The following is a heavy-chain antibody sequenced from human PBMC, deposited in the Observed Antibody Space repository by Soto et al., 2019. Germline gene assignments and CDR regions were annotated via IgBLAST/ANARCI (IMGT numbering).Heavy chain of an antibody. CDR2: INPSGGST. J-gene: IGHJ4*02. Sequence: ASVKVSCKASGYTFTSYYMHWVRQAPGQGLEWMGIINPSGGSTSYAQKFQGRVTMTRDTSTSTVYMELSSLRSEDTAVYYCARDGPHQYYDILTGYYSWGQGTLVTVSS. CDR1: GYTFTSYY. CDR3: ARDGPHQYYDILTGYYS. D-gene: IGHD3-9*01. V-gene: IGHV1-46*03.